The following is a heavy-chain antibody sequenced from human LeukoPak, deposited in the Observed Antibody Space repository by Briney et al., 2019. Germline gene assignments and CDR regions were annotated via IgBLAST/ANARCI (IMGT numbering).Heavy chain of an antibody. J-gene: IGHJ4*02. CDR3: ARGGFGELLSVFDY. V-gene: IGHV3-48*01. D-gene: IGHD3-10*01. CDR2: ISGSSSTI. CDR1: EFTFSSYW. Sequence: PGGSLRLSCAASEFTFSSYWMNWVRQAPGKGLEWVSYISGSSSTIYYADSVKGRFTTSRDNAKNSLYLQMNSLRAEDTAVYYCARGGFGELLSVFDYWGQGTLVTVSS.